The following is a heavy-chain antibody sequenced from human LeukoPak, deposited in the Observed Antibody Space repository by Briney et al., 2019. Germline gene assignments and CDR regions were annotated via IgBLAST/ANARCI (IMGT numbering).Heavy chain of an antibody. D-gene: IGHD5-12*01. CDR1: GFTFSSYW. CDR2: INSDGSST. V-gene: IGHV3-74*01. Sequence: GGSLRLSCAASGFTFSSYWMSWVRQAPGKGLVWVSRINSDGSSTSYADSVKGRFTISRDNAKNTLYLQMNSLRAEDTAVYYCARIRYSGYVDFDYWGQGTLVTVSS. CDR3: ARIRYSGYVDFDY. J-gene: IGHJ4*02.